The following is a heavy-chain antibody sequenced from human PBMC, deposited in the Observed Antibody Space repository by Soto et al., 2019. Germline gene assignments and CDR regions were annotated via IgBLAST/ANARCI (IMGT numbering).Heavy chain of an antibody. CDR3: ARGGYCTNGVCYYAPQLVYYYYYMDV. CDR1: GFTFSSYS. V-gene: IGHV3-21*01. Sequence: PGGSLRLSCAASGFTFSSYSMNWVRQAPGKGLEWVSSISSSSSYIYYADSVKGRFTISRDNAKNSLYLQMNSLRAEDTAVYYCARGGYCTNGVCYYAPQLVYYYYYMDVWGKGTTVTVSS. CDR2: ISSSSSYI. J-gene: IGHJ6*03. D-gene: IGHD2-8*01.